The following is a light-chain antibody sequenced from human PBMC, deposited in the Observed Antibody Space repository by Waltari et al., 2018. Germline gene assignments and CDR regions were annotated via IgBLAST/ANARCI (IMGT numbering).Light chain of an antibody. CDR1: SFNIGSNT. CDR2: NND. V-gene: IGLV1-44*01. CDR3: AAWDDSLNGPV. J-gene: IGLJ3*02. Sequence: QSVLTQPPSASGTPGQRVTISCSGSSFNIGSNTVNWYRQFPGTAPKLHIYNNDQRPPGFPDLVSGSESGTSASLAISGLQAEHEADYYCAAWDDSLNGPVFGGGTKLTVL.